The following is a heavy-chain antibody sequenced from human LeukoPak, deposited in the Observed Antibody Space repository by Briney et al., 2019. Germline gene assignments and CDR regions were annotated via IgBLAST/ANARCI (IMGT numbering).Heavy chain of an antibody. D-gene: IGHD1-20*01. CDR2: ISSSSSYI. Sequence: GGSLRLSCAASGFTFSSYSMNWVRQAPGKGLEWVSSISSSSSYIYYADSVKGRFTISRDNAKNSLYLQMDSLRAEDTAVYYCAREITDHFDYWGQGTLVTVSS. V-gene: IGHV3-21*01. CDR3: AREITDHFDY. J-gene: IGHJ4*02. CDR1: GFTFSSYS.